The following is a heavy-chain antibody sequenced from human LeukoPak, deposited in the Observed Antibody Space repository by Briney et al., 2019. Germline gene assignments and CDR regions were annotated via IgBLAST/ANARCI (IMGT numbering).Heavy chain of an antibody. V-gene: IGHV1-2*02. D-gene: IGHD2-2*01. J-gene: IGHJ4*02. CDR2: INPNSGGT. CDR1: GYTFTGYY. CDR3: ARGVKEGYCSSTSCPEFDY. Sequence: ASVKVSCKASGYTFTGYYMHWVRQAPGQGLEWMGWINPNSGGTNYAQKFQGRVTMTRDTSISTAYMELSRLRSDDTAVYYCARGVKEGYCSSTSCPEFDYWGQGTLVTVSS.